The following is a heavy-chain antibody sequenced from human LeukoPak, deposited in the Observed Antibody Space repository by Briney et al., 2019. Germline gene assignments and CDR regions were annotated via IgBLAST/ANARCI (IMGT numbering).Heavy chain of an antibody. Sequence: GGSLRLSCAASGFTFSSYAMSWVRQAPGKGLVWVSAISGSGGSTYYADSVKGRFTISRDNSKNTLYLQMNSLRAEDTAVYYSAKGGVTYDSSGYDYWGQGTLVTVSS. V-gene: IGHV3-23*01. CDR2: ISGSGGST. D-gene: IGHD3-22*01. CDR1: GFTFSSYA. CDR3: AKGGVTYDSSGYDY. J-gene: IGHJ4*02.